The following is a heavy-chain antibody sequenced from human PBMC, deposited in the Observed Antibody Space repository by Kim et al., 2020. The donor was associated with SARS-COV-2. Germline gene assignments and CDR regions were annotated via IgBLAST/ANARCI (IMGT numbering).Heavy chain of an antibody. D-gene: IGHD3-10*01. Sequence: GGSLRLSCAASGFTFSSYGMHWVRQAPGKGLEWVAVISYDGSNKYYADSVKGRFTISRDNSKNTLYLQMNSLRAEDTAVYYCARGSLWFGEFWDYFDYWGQGTLVTVSS. CDR3: ARGSLWFGEFWDYFDY. V-gene: IGHV3-33*05. J-gene: IGHJ4*02. CDR2: ISYDGSNK. CDR1: GFTFSSYG.